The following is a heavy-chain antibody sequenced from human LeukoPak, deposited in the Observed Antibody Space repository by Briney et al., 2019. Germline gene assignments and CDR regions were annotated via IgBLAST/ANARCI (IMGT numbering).Heavy chain of an antibody. V-gene: IGHV3-7*01. Sequence: GGSLRLSCAASGFTFSSYWMSWVRQAPGKGRGWVANIKQDGSEKYYVDSVKGRFTISRDNAKNSLYLQMNSLRAEDTAVYYCARPYTIFGVVSLFDYWGQGTLVTVSS. CDR1: GFTFSSYW. J-gene: IGHJ4*02. D-gene: IGHD3-3*01. CDR2: IKQDGSEK. CDR3: ARPYTIFGVVSLFDY.